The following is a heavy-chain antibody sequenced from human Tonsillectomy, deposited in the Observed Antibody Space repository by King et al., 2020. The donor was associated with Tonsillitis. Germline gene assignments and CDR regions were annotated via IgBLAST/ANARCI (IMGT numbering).Heavy chain of an antibody. CDR3: ARDWGNDSYDSAFDS. J-gene: IGHJ4*02. CDR1: GGSISSGSYY. CDR2: IYTSGST. D-gene: IGHD3-22*01. V-gene: IGHV4-61*02. Sequence: VQLQESGPGLVKPSQTLSLTCTVSGGSISSGSYYWSWIRQPAGKGLEWIGRIYTSGSTNYNPSLKSRVTISVDTSKNQFSLKLSSVTAADTAVYYCARDWGNDSYDSAFDSWGQGTLVTVSS.